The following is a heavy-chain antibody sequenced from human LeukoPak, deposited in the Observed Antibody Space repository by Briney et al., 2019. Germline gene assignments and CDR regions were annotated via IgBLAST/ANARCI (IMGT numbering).Heavy chain of an antibody. Sequence: GGSLRLSCGASGFTFSSYWVSWVSQASGKGREGVANIKQDGSEKYYVAPVKGRFTISRDNAKNSLYLQMNSLRAEDTAVYYCARRDGSGSVDYWGQGTLVTVSS. D-gene: IGHD3-10*01. J-gene: IGHJ4*02. CDR1: GFTFSSYW. CDR2: IKQDGSEK. V-gene: IGHV3-7*01. CDR3: ARRDGSGSVDY.